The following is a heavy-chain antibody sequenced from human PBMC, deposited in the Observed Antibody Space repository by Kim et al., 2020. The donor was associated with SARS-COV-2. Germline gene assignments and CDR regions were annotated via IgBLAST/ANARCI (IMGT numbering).Heavy chain of an antibody. Sequence: SETLSLTCTVSGGSISSSSYYWGWVRQPPGKGLEWIESIYYSGSSYYNPSLKSRVTISVDTSKNQFSLSLSSVTAADTAVYYCASSLDYVSGSDYWGQGT. J-gene: IGHJ4*02. D-gene: IGHD3-10*01. CDR1: GGSISSSSYY. CDR3: ASSLDYVSGSDY. CDR2: IYYSGSS. V-gene: IGHV4-39*01.